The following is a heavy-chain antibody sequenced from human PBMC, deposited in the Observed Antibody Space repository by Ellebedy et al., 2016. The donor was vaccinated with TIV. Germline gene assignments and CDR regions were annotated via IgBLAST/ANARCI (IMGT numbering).Heavy chain of an antibody. V-gene: IGHV4-30-4*01. CDR3: ARGPYDRSGFDAFDI. CDR2: IYYGGST. CDR1: GGSISSGDYC. Sequence: MPSETLSLTCTVSGGSISSGDYCWSWIRQPPGKGLEWIGYIYYGGSTRYNPSLKSRVTISVDTSKNQFSLKLNSVAAADTALYYCARGPYDRSGFDAFDIWGQGTMVTVSS. J-gene: IGHJ3*02. D-gene: IGHD3-22*01.